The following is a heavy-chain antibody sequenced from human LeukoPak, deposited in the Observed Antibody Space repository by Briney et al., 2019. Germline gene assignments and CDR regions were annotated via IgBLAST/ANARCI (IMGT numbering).Heavy chain of an antibody. D-gene: IGHD4-23*01. CDR1: GGSISSRSYN. V-gene: IGHV4-39*01. CDR2: IYYSGNT. J-gene: IGHJ4*02. Sequence: SETLSLTCTASGGSISSRSYNWGWIRQTPGKGLEWIGTIYYSGNTYYNASLKSRVSISGDTSKNQFSLRLTSVTATDTAVYYCARQGDGGRAFDYWGQGTLVSVSS. CDR3: ARQGDGGRAFDY.